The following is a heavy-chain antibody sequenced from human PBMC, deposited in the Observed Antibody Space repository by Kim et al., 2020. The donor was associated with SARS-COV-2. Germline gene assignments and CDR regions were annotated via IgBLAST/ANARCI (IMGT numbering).Heavy chain of an antibody. D-gene: IGHD4-17*01. Sequence: ASVKVSCKASGYTSTSYAMHWVRQAPGQRLEWMGWINVGNGNTKYSRKFQVRVTITRHTSANTAYMPLSSLRSEDTAVYYCATPRWAVTTPPLYWGQGTLVTVSS. V-gene: IGHV1-3*01. J-gene: IGHJ4*02. CDR1: GYTSTSYA. CDR3: ATPRWAVTTPPLY. CDR2: INVGNGNT.